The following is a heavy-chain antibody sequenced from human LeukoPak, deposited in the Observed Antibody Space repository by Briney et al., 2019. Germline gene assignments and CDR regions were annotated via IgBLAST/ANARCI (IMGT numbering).Heavy chain of an antibody. Sequence: SETLSLTCTVSGGSISSGDYYWSWIRQPPGKGLEWIGYIYYSGSTYYNPSLKSRVTISVDTSKNQFSLKLSSVTAADTAVYYCARGAGKIDGDWLGYWGQGTLVTVSS. J-gene: IGHJ4*02. D-gene: IGHD2-21*02. CDR2: IYYSGST. CDR1: GGSISSGDYY. V-gene: IGHV4-30-4*01. CDR3: ARGAGKIDGDWLGY.